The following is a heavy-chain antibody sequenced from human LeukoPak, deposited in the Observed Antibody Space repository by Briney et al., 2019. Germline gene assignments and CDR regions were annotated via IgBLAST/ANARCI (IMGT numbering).Heavy chain of an antibody. V-gene: IGHV4-61*02. J-gene: IGHJ2*01. CDR1: GGSISNDNYY. D-gene: IGHD3-3*01. CDR3: ARDRTIFGVVMRWYFDL. Sequence: SETLSLTCTVSGGSISNDNYYWSWIRQPAGKGLEWIGRIYTSGSTNYNPSLKSRVTISVDTSKNQFSLKLSSVTAADTAVYYCARDRTIFGVVMRWYFDLWGRGTLVTVSS. CDR2: IYTSGST.